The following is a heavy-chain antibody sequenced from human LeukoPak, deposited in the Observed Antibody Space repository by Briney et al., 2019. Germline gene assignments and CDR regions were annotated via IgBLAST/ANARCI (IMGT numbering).Heavy chain of an antibody. J-gene: IGHJ4*02. V-gene: IGHV4-39*07. CDR3: ARGNYYDSSAYFDY. Sequence: PSETLSLTCTVSGGSISSSSYYWGWIRQPPGKGLEWIGSIYDSGSTYYSPSLKSRVTISIDTSKNQFSLKLSSVTAADTAVYYCARGNYYDSSAYFDYWGQGTLVTVSS. CDR1: GGSISSSSYY. D-gene: IGHD3-22*01. CDR2: IYDSGST.